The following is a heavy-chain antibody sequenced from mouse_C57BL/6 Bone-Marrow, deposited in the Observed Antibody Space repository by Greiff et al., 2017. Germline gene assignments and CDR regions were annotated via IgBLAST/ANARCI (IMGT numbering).Heavy chain of an antibody. CDR3: AREYYSNFYAMDY. D-gene: IGHD2-5*01. Sequence: VQLQQPGAELVKPGASVKMSCKASGYTFTSYWITWVKQRPGQGLEWIGDIYPGSGSTNYNEKFKSKAKLTLDTSSSTAYMQLSSLTSEDSAVYYCAREYYSNFYAMDYWGQGTSVTVSS. CDR1: GYTFTSYW. CDR2: IYPGSGST. J-gene: IGHJ4*01. V-gene: IGHV1-55*01.